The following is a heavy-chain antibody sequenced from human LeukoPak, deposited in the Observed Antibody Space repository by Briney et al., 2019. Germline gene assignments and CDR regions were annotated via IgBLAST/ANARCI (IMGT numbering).Heavy chain of an antibody. CDR1: GFTFSSHW. V-gene: IGHV3-74*03. CDR3: AMSISGLAFDI. D-gene: IGHD1-14*01. Sequence: GGSLRLSCAVSGFTFSSHWMHWVRQAPGKGLVWVSRINGGGSSTTYADSVKGRFTISRDNAKNTLYLHMNGLRDDDTAVYYCAMSISGLAFDIWGPGTMVTVSS. CDR2: INGGGSST. J-gene: IGHJ3*02.